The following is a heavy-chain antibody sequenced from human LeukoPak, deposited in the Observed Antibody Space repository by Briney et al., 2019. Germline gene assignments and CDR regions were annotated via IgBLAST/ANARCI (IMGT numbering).Heavy chain of an antibody. CDR1: GFTFSSYA. D-gene: IGHD1-26*01. CDR2: ISWSSGSI. Sequence: PGGSLRLSCAASGFTFSSYAMHWVRQAPGKGLEWVSGISWSSGSIGYADSVKGRFTISRDNAKNSLYLQMNSLRAEDMALYYCASIVGATGAFDIWGQGTMVTVSS. J-gene: IGHJ3*02. CDR3: ASIVGATGAFDI. V-gene: IGHV3-9*03.